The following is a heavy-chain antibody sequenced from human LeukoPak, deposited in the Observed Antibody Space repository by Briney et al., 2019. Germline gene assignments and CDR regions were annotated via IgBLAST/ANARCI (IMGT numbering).Heavy chain of an antibody. V-gene: IGHV1-8*02. CDR2: MNPNSGNT. CDR1: GGTFSSYA. Sequence: ASVKVSCKASGGTFSSYAISWVRQATGQGLEWMGWMNPNSGNTGYAQKFQGRVTMTRNTSISTAYMELSSLRSEDTAVYYCARGLTTIRGVIMGYWGQGTLVTVSS. CDR3: ARGLTTIRGVIMGY. D-gene: IGHD3-10*01. J-gene: IGHJ4*02.